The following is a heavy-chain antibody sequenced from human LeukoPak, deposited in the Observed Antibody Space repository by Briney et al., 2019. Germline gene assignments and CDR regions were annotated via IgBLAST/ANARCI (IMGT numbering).Heavy chain of an antibody. Sequence: GGSLRLSCAASGFTFSSYAMSWVRQAPGKGLEWVSAISGSGGSTYYADSVKGRFTISRDNSKNTLYLQMNSLRAEDTAVYYCAKVGNLWFGELLVPAFDYWGQGTLVTVSS. CDR2: ISGSGGST. J-gene: IGHJ4*02. V-gene: IGHV3-23*01. CDR1: GFTFSSYA. CDR3: AKVGNLWFGELLVPAFDY. D-gene: IGHD3-10*01.